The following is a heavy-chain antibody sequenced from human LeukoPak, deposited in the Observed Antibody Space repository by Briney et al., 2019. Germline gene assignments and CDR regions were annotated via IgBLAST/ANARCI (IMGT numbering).Heavy chain of an antibody. CDR2: ISSNGGST. V-gene: IGHV3-64D*09. Sequence: PGGSLRLSCSASGFSFSRYAMHWVRQAPGKGLEYVSAISSNGGSTYYADSVKGRFTISRDNSKNTLYLQMSSLRAEDTAVYYCATTYYYDSSGYYAFDYWGQGTLVTVSS. CDR3: ATTYYYDSSGYYAFDY. CDR1: GFSFSRYA. D-gene: IGHD3-22*01. J-gene: IGHJ4*02.